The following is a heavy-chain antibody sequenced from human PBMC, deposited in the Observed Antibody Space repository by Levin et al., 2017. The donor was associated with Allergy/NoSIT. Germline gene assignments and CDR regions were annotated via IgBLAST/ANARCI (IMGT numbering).Heavy chain of an antibody. V-gene: IGHV4-31*03. D-gene: IGHD6-13*01. J-gene: IGHJ2*01. CDR3: ARVQGIAAADGWYFDL. CDR2: IYYSGST. CDR1: GGSISSGGYY. Sequence: SETLSLTCTVSGGSISSGGYYWSWIRQHPGKGLEWIGYIYYSGSTYYNPSLKSRVTISVDTSKNQFSLKLSSVTAADTAVYYCARVQGIAAADGWYFDLWGRGTLVTVSS.